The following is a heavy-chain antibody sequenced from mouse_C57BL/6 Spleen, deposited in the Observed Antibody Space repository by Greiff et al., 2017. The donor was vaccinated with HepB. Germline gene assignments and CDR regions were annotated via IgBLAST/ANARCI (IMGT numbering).Heavy chain of an antibody. D-gene: IGHD1-1*01. Sequence: QVQLKQSGAELVKPGASVKMSCKASGYTFTSYWITWVKQRPGQGLEWIGDIYPGSGSTNYNEKFKSKATLTVDTSSSTAYMQLSSLTSEDSAVYYCARFPYYYGSSYGYWYFDVWGTGTTVTVSS. CDR2: IYPGSGST. J-gene: IGHJ1*03. V-gene: IGHV1-55*01. CDR1: GYTFTSYW. CDR3: ARFPYYYGSSYGYWYFDV.